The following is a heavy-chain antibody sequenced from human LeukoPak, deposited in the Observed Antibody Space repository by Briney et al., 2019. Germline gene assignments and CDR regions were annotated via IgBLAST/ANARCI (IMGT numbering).Heavy chain of an antibody. CDR2: IKSDGITI. CDR1: GFTFSNYM. V-gene: IGHV3-74*01. D-gene: IGHD1-20*01. Sequence: GGSLRLSRAASGFTFSNYMMHWVRQAPGKGLVWVSRIKSDGITITYADSVKGRFTISRDNAKNTLYLQMNSLRAEDTAVYYCLRDLNWSLDQWGQGTLVTVSS. J-gene: IGHJ4*02. CDR3: LRDLNWSLDQ.